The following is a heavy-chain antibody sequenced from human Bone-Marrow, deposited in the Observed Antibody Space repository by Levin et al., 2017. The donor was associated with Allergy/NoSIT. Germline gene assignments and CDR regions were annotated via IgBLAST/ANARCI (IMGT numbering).Heavy chain of an antibody. Sequence: GGSLRLSCRVSGGSFIGYGMHWVRQAPGKGLEWVAVISHDGSNEGYGDSVKGRFTISRDNSKDTLYLQMNSLRAEDTAVYYCAKDFYSDTSGYTDWWGQGTLVTVSS. CDR2: ISHDGSNE. CDR3: AKDFYSDTSGYTDW. D-gene: IGHD3-22*01. J-gene: IGHJ4*02. CDR1: GGSFIGYG. V-gene: IGHV3-30*18.